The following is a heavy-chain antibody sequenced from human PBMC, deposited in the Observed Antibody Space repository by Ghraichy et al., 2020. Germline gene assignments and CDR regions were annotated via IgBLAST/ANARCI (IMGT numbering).Heavy chain of an antibody. J-gene: IGHJ5*02. V-gene: IGHV4-59*08. Sequence: SETLSLTCTVSGGSISSYYWSWIRQPPGKGLEWIGYIYYSGSTNYNPSLKSRVTISVDTSKNQFSLKLSSVTAADTAVYYCARHVILTGYSPHLDPWGQGTLVTVSS. CDR3: ARHVILTGYSPHLDP. CDR2: IYYSGST. D-gene: IGHD3-9*01. CDR1: GGSISSYY.